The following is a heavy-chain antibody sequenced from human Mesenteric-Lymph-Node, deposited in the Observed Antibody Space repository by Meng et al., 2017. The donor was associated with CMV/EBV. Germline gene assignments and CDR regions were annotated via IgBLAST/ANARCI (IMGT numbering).Heavy chain of an antibody. CDR1: GYTFTGYH. J-gene: IGHJ4*02. CDR3: ARDRVVGALPSGY. Sequence: ASVKVSCKASGYTFTGYHMHWVRQAPGQGLEWMGWINPNSGGTNYAQKFQGRVTMTRDTSISTAYMELSRLRSDDTAVYYCARDRVVGALPSGYWGQGTLVTVSS. V-gene: IGHV1-2*02. CDR2: INPNSGGT. D-gene: IGHD1-26*01.